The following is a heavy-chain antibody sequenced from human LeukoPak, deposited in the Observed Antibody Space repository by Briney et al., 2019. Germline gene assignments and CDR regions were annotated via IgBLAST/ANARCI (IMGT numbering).Heavy chain of an antibody. V-gene: IGHV4-61*02. CDR3: ARQTGSGLFILP. CDR1: GGSISSGSYY. CDR2: IYTSGST. D-gene: IGHD3/OR15-3a*01. Sequence: SETLSLTCTVSGGSISSGSYYWSWIRQPAGKGLEWIGRIYTSGSTNYNPSLKSQVSISIDTSKNQFSLRLTSVTAADTAVYYCARQTGSGLFILPGGQGTLVTVSS. J-gene: IGHJ4*02.